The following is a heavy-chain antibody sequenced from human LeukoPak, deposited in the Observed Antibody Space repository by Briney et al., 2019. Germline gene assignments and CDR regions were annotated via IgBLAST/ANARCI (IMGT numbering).Heavy chain of an antibody. CDR1: GFTFSGSA. CDR2: IRSKANSYAT. V-gene: IGHV3-73*01. CDR3: TRHDYDYVWGSYRNPARFDY. D-gene: IGHD3-16*02. Sequence: PGGSLRLSCAASGFTFSGSAMHWVRQASGKGLEWVGRIRSKANSYATAYAASVKGRFTISRDGSKNTAYLQMNSLKTEDTAVYYCTRHDYDYVWGSYRNPARFDYWGQGTLVTVSS. J-gene: IGHJ4*02.